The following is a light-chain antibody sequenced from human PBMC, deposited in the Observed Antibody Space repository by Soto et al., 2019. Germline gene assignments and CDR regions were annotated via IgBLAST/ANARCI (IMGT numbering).Light chain of an antibody. Sequence: EIVLTHSPATLSFSPGEIATLSCRASQSVSSYLAWYQQKPGQAPRLLVYDASNRATGIPTRFSGSGSGTDFTLTISNLEPEDFAVYYCQQHISWPLTFGGGTKVDI. V-gene: IGKV3-11*01. CDR3: QQHISWPLT. CDR1: QSVSSY. J-gene: IGKJ4*01. CDR2: DAS.